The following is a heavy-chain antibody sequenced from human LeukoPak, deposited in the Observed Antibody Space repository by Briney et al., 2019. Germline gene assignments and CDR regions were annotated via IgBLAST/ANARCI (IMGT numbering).Heavy chain of an antibody. CDR2: IYPGDSDT. D-gene: IGHD2-15*01. J-gene: IGHJ4*02. CDR3: ARHEGGRPQGAWIDY. V-gene: IGHV5-51*01. Sequence: GESLKISCKGSGYSFTNYWIGWVRQMPGKGLEWMGIIYPGDSDTRYSPSFQGQVTISADKSISTAYLQWSSLKASDTAMYYCARHEGGRPQGAWIDYWGQGTLVTVSS. CDR1: GYSFTNYW.